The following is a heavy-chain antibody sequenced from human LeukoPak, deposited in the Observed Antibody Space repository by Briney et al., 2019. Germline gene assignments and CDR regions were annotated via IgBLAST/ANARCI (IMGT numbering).Heavy chain of an antibody. CDR3: ARRKYYYDSSGYSFDY. Sequence: ASVKVSCKASGYTFTGYYMHWVRQAPGQGLGWMGRINPNSGGTNYAQKFQGRVTMTRDTSISTAYMELSRLRSDDTAVYYRARRKYYYDSSGYSFDYWGQGTLVTVSS. CDR1: GYTFTGYY. D-gene: IGHD3-22*01. CDR2: INPNSGGT. J-gene: IGHJ4*02. V-gene: IGHV1-2*06.